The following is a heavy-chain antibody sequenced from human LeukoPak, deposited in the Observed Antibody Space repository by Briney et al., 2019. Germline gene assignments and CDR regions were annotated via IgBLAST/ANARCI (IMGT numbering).Heavy chain of an antibody. V-gene: IGHV3-74*01. Sequence: GGSLRLSCAASGFTFSSYWMHWVRQAPGKGLVWVSRINSDGSSTNYADSVKGRFAISRDNAKNTLYLQVKSLRAEDTAVYYCARGPSGWGSLDSWGQGTLVTVSS. CDR3: ARGPSGWGSLDS. CDR2: INSDGSST. D-gene: IGHD7-27*01. CDR1: GFTFSSYW. J-gene: IGHJ4*02.